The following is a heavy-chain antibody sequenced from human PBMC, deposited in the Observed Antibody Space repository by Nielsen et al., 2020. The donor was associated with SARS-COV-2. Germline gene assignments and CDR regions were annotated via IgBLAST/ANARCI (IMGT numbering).Heavy chain of an antibody. J-gene: IGHJ4*02. Sequence: WIRQPPGKGLEWVSGISFSGGSTYYADSVKGRFTISRDNAKNSLYLQMNSLRAEDTAVYYCARDPNCSGGSCYQGFFDYWGQGTLVTVSS. CDR3: ARDPNCSGGSCYQGFFDY. V-gene: IGHV3-23*01. D-gene: IGHD2-15*01. CDR2: ISFSGGST.